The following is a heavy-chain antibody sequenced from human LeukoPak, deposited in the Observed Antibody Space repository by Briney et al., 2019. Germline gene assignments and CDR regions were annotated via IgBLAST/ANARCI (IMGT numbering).Heavy chain of an antibody. CDR2: ISSYSSTI. Sequence: GGSLRLSCAVSGITFSSYSMNWVRQAPGKGLEWVSYISSYSSTIYYADSVKGRFTISRDNAKNSLYLQMNSLRAEDTAVYYCAELGITMIGGVWGKGTTVTISS. D-gene: IGHD3-10*02. CDR3: AELGITMIGGV. J-gene: IGHJ6*04. V-gene: IGHV3-48*04. CDR1: GITFSSYS.